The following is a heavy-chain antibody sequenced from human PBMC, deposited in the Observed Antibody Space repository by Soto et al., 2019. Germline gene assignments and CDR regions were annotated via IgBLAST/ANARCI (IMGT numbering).Heavy chain of an antibody. Sequence: GGSLRLSCAASGFTFSSYAMSWVRQAPGKGLEWVSAISGSGGSTYYADSVKGRFTISRDNSKNTLYLQMNSLRAEDTAVYYCAKSSRGVTTVTYFDYWGQGTLVTVSS. D-gene: IGHD4-17*01. J-gene: IGHJ4*02. CDR3: AKSSRGVTTVTYFDY. V-gene: IGHV3-23*01. CDR1: GFTFSSYA. CDR2: ISGSGGST.